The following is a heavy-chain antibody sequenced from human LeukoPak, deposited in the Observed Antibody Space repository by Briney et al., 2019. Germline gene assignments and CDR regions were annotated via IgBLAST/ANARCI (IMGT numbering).Heavy chain of an antibody. CDR3: ARDLDYGGNSGWGSAFDI. Sequence: PSETLSLTCTVSGGSISSYYWSWIRQPPGKGLEWIGYIYYSGSTNYNPSLKSRVTISVDTSKNQFSLKLSSATAADTAVYYCARDLDYGGNSGWGSAFDIWGQGTMVTVSS. J-gene: IGHJ3*02. CDR2: IYYSGST. CDR1: GGSISSYY. V-gene: IGHV4-59*01. D-gene: IGHD4-23*01.